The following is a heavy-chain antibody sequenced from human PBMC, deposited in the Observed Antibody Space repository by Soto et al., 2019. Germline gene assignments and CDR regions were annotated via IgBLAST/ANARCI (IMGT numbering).Heavy chain of an antibody. V-gene: IGHV4-39*01. CDR1: GGSISSSSYY. J-gene: IGHJ4*02. D-gene: IGHD3-22*01. Sequence: KPSETLSLTCTVSGGSISSSSYYWGWIRQPPGKGLEWIGSIYYSGSTYYNPSLKSRVTISVDTSKNQFSLKLSSVTAADTAVYYCARVFDSSGYLDYWGQGTLVTVSS. CDR2: IYYSGST. CDR3: ARVFDSSGYLDY.